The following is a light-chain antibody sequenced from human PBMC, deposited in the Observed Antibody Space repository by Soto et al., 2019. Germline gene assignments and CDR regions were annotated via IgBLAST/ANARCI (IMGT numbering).Light chain of an antibody. J-gene: IGKJ1*01. CDR2: GTS. CDR3: QHYSRTLPWT. V-gene: IGKV3-20*01. CDR1: QTVGTNF. Sequence: EIFWTQSPGTLSLSPGETPTISCRASQTVGTNFLAWYQKKPGQAPRLILFGTSNRATDIPDRFGGSGSGTDLTLTISRLEPEDVAVYYCQHYSRTLPWTFGQGTKVDI.